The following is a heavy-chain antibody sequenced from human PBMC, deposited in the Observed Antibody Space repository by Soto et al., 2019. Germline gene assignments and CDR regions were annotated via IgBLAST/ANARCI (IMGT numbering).Heavy chain of an antibody. Sequence: GGSLRLSCAASGFTFSSYTISWVRQAPGKGLEWVSTISGSGSSTYSADSVKGRFTISRDNSKNTLYLQMNSLRVEDTAIYYCAKAWGIDYWGQGTLVTVS. J-gene: IGHJ4*02. V-gene: IGHV3-23*01. CDR3: AKAWGIDY. CDR1: GFTFSSYT. D-gene: IGHD7-27*01. CDR2: ISGSGSST.